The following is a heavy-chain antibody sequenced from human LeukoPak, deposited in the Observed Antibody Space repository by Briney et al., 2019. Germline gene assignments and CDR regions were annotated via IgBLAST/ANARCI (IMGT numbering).Heavy chain of an antibody. CDR1: GGSISSSSYY. J-gene: IGHJ4*02. V-gene: IGHV4-39*07. CDR3: ARDAGSGSYYAY. Sequence: SETLSLTCTVSGGSISSSSYYWGWIRQPPGRGLEWIGSIYYSGSTYYNPSLKSRVTISVDTSKNQFSLKLSSVTAADTAVYYCARDAGSGSYYAYWGQGTLVTVSS. CDR2: IYYSGST. D-gene: IGHD3-10*01.